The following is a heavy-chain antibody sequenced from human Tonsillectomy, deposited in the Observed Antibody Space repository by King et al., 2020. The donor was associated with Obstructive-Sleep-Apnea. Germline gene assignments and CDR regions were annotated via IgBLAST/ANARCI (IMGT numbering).Heavy chain of an antibody. J-gene: IGHJ5*02. Sequence: VQLQESGPGLVTPSETLSLTCTVSGGSISTYYWSWIRQPPGKRLEWIGFIYYNGTTNYNPSLKSRLVMSVDTSKNAFSLRLGSVTAADTAVYYCARGLRGAAKPVTTLIDRWGQGTLVTVSS. D-gene: IGHD4-17*01. CDR2: IYYNGTT. CDR1: GGSISTYY. CDR3: ARGLRGAAKPVTTLIDR. V-gene: IGHV4-59*01.